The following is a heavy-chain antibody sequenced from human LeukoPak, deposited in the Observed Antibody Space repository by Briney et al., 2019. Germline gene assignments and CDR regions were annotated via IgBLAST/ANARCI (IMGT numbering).Heavy chain of an antibody. CDR1: GFIFSTYG. D-gene: IGHD2-2*03. Sequence: GRSLRLSCAASGFIFSTYGMHWVRQAPGKGLEWVAVLSPHGNYEYYADSVQGRFTISRDDSKNTVYLQMNSLRDEGTAVYYCARDWIDRSLDYWGQGTLVTVSS. CDR3: ARDWIDRSLDY. V-gene: IGHV3-33*08. J-gene: IGHJ4*02. CDR2: LSPHGNYE.